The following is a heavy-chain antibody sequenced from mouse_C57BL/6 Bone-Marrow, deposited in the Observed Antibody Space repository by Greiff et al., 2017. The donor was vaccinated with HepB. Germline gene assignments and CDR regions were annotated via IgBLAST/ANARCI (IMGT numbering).Heavy chain of an antibody. Sequence: EVKLQQSGPGLVKPSQSLSLTCSVTGYSITSGYYWNWIRQFPGNKLEWMGYISYDGSNNYNPSLKNRISITRDTSKNQFFLKLNSLTTEDTATYYCAREGGYYFDYWGQGTTLTVSS. CDR2: ISYDGSN. CDR3: AREGGYYFDY. CDR1: GYSITSGYY. J-gene: IGHJ2*01. V-gene: IGHV3-6*01.